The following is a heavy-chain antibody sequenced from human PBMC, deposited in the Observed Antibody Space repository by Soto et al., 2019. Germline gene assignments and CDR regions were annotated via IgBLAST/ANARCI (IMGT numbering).Heavy chain of an antibody. Sequence: GGSLRLSCAASGFTFSNAWMNWVRQAPGKGLEWVGRIKSKTDGGTTDYAAPVKGRFTISRDDSKNTLYLQMNSLKTEDTAVYYCTTDAPPQGYYDSSGYYIYYFDYWGQGTLVTVSS. J-gene: IGHJ4*02. CDR3: TTDAPPQGYYDSSGYYIYYFDY. D-gene: IGHD3-22*01. V-gene: IGHV3-15*07. CDR2: IKSKTDGGTT. CDR1: GFTFSNAW.